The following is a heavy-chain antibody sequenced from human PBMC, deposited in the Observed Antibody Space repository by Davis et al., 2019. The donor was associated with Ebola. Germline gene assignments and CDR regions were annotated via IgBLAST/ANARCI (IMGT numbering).Heavy chain of an antibody. CDR2: IYYSGST. CDR1: GGSISSYY. CDR3: ARRRITIFGVVIGTGIRGGMDV. Sequence: SETLSLTCTVSGGSISSYYWSWIRQPPGKGLEWIGYIYYSGSTKYNPSLKSRVTISVDTSKNQFSLKLSSVTAADTAVYYCARRRITIFGVVIGTGIRGGMDVWGQGTTVTVSS. V-gene: IGHV4-59*12. J-gene: IGHJ6*02. D-gene: IGHD3-3*01.